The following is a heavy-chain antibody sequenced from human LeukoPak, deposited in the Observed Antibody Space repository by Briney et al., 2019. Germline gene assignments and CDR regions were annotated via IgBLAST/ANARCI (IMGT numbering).Heavy chain of an antibody. Sequence: SETLSLTCTVSGYSISSGYYWGWIRQPPGKGLEWIGSIYHSGSTNYNPSLKSRVTISVDTSKNQFSLKLSSVTAADTAVYYCAREIAITMVRGAVFDPWGQGTLVTVSS. CDR3: AREIAITMVRGAVFDP. V-gene: IGHV4-38-2*02. J-gene: IGHJ5*02. CDR1: GYSISSGYY. D-gene: IGHD3-10*01. CDR2: IYHSGST.